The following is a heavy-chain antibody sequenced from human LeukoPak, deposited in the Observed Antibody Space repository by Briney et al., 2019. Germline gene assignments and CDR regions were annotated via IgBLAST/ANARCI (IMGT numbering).Heavy chain of an antibody. V-gene: IGHV4-59*12. CDR3: ARGATGPEASNYGMDV. CDR1: GGSISSYY. CDR2: IYYSGST. J-gene: IGHJ6*02. Sequence: SETLSLTCTVSGGSISSYYWSWIRQPPGKGLEWIGYIYYSGSTNYNPSLKSRVTISVDTSKNQFSLKLSSVTAADTAVYYCARGATGPEASNYGMDVWGQGTTVTVSS. D-gene: IGHD2-15*01.